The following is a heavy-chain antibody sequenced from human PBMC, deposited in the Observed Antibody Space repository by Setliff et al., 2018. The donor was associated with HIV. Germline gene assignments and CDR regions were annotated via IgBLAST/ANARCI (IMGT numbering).Heavy chain of an antibody. V-gene: IGHV3-11*06. CDR2: ISNSSRYS. D-gene: IGHD3-3*01. CDR3: ARHPYGVFDY. CDR1: GFTFSDYY. Sequence: PGGSLRLSCAASGFTFSDYYMGWVRQVPGRGPEWVASISNSSRYSWVKARYGDSVRGRFTISGDNAQNSLYLQLNSLRAEDTGVYHCARHPYGVFDYWGQGTLVTVSS. J-gene: IGHJ4*02.